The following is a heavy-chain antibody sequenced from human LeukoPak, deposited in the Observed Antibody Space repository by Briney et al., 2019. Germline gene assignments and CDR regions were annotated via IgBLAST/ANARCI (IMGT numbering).Heavy chain of an antibody. CDR3: AASQSSYYDSSGYYVWFDP. D-gene: IGHD3-22*01. V-gene: IGHV4-34*01. J-gene: IGHJ5*02. CDR1: GGSFSGYY. CDR2: INHSGST. Sequence: SETLSLTCAVYGGSFSGYYWSWIRQPPGKGLEWIGEINHSGSTNYNPSLKSRVTISVDTSKNQFSLKLSSVTAADTAVYYCAASQSSYYDSSGYYVWFDPWGQGTLVTVSS.